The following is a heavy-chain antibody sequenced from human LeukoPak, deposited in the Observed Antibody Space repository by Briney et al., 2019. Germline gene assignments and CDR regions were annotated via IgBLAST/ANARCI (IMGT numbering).Heavy chain of an antibody. CDR3: ARGEVVVALVY. Sequence: PSQTLSLTCTVSGGPISSGDYYWSWIRQPPGKGLEWIGYIYYSGSTYYNPSLKSRVTISVDTSKNQFSLKLSSVTAADTAVYYCARGEVVVALVYWGQGTLVTVSS. V-gene: IGHV4-30-4*08. J-gene: IGHJ4*02. D-gene: IGHD2-15*01. CDR1: GGPISSGDYY. CDR2: IYYSGST.